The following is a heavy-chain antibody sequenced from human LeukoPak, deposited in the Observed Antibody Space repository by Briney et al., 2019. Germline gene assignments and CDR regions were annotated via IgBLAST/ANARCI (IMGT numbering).Heavy chain of an antibody. CDR3: ARVNNSWYGYYYGMDV. Sequence: SETLSLTCTVSGGSIGSYYWSWIRQPPGKGLEWIGYIYYSGSTNYNPSLKSRVTISVDTSKNQFSLKLSSVTAADTAVYYCARVNNSWYGYYYGMDVWGQGTTVTVSS. V-gene: IGHV4-59*01. J-gene: IGHJ6*02. CDR2: IYYSGST. D-gene: IGHD6-13*01. CDR1: GGSIGSYY.